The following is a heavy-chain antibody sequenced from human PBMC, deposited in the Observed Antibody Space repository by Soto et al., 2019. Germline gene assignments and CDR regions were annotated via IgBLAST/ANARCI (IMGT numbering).Heavy chain of an antibody. V-gene: IGHV3-30-3*01. Sequence: QVQLVESGGGVVQPGRSLRLSCAASGFTFSSYAMHWVRQAPGKGLEWVAVISYDGSNKYYADSVKGRFTISRDNSKNSLYLQMNSLRAEDTAVYYCARDHPRPLYYFDYWGQGTLVTVSS. CDR2: ISYDGSNK. CDR1: GFTFSSYA. J-gene: IGHJ4*02. CDR3: ARDHPRPLYYFDY.